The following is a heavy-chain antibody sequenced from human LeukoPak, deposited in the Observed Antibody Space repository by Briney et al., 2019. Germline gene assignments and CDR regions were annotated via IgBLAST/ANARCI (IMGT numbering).Heavy chain of an antibody. J-gene: IGHJ5*02. CDR2: IYPGDSDA. V-gene: IGHV5-51*01. CDR3: ARESETSRRFYAP. Sequence: HGESLKISCTGSGYTFSNYWIGWVRQMPGKGLEWMGIIYPGDSDATYSPSFRGQVTFSVDESRTTVYLEWTSLKASDTAMYFCARESETSRRFYAPRGQGTLVTVSS. CDR1: GYTFSNYW. D-gene: IGHD2-2*01.